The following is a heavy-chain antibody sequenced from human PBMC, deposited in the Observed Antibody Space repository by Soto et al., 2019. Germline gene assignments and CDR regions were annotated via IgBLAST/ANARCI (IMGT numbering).Heavy chain of an antibody. CDR1: GGSFSGYY. CDR2: INHSGST. V-gene: IGHV4-34*01. J-gene: IGHJ6*02. CDR3: ARGRLGIVVVPAAEDYYYGMDV. Sequence: PSETLSLTCAVYGGSFSGYYWSWIRQPPGKXLEWIGEINHSGSTNYNPSLKSRVTISVDTSKNQFSLKLSSVTAADTAVYYCARGRLGIVVVPAAEDYYYGMDVWGQGTMVTVSS. D-gene: IGHD2-2*01.